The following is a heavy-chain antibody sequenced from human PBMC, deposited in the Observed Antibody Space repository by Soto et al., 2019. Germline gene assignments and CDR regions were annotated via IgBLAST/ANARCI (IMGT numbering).Heavy chain of an antibody. Sequence: VTSVKVSCKDSGESFTSYGISWVRQDHGQGLEWMGWISAYNGNTNYAQKLQGRVTMTTDTSTSTAYMELRSLRSDDTAVYYCARDRESPLWGYPSIHSTAPFDYWGQGTLVTVSS. D-gene: IGHD2-21*01. V-gene: IGHV1-18*01. CDR3: ARDRESPLWGYPSIHSTAPFDY. CDR2: ISAYNGNT. CDR1: GESFTSYG. J-gene: IGHJ4*02.